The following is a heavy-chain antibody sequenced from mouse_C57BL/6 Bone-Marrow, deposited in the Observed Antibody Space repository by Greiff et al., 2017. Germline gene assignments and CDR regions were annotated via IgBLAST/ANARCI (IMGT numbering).Heavy chain of an antibody. CDR1: GFTFSDYY. V-gene: IGHV5-12*01. J-gene: IGHJ3*01. D-gene: IGHD2-3*01. CDR2: ISNGGGST. Sequence: EVKLMESGGGLVQPGGSLKLSCAASGFTFSDYYMYWVRQTPEKGLEWVAYISNGGGSTYYPDTVKGRFTISRDNAKNTLYLQMSRLKSEDTAMYYCARMGWLLPFAYWGQGTLVTVSA. CDR3: ARMGWLLPFAY.